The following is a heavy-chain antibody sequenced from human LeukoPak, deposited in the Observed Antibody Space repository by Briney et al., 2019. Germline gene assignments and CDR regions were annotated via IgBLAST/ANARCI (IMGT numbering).Heavy chain of an antibody. V-gene: IGHV3-30*18. J-gene: IGHJ6*02. CDR2: ISYDGSNK. CDR3: AKDRGPSIAAAGQYYYYGMDV. CDR1: GFTFSSYG. D-gene: IGHD6-13*01. Sequence: PGGSLRLSCAASGFTFSSYGMHWVRQAPGKGLEWVAVISYDGSNKYYADSVKGRFTISRDNSKNTLYLQMNSLRAEDTAVYYCAKDRGPSIAAAGQYYYYGMDVWDQGTTVTVSS.